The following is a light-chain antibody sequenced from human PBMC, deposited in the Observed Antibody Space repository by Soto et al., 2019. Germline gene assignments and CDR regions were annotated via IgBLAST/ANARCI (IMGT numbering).Light chain of an antibody. CDR2: GAS. V-gene: IGKV3-20*01. CDR3: QQYGSSPRS. J-gene: IGKJ1*01. CDR1: QSVSSTY. Sequence: EIVLTQSPGTLSLSPGERATLSCRASQSVSSTYLAWYQHKLGQAPRLLIYGASSKASGIPDRFSGSGSGTKFTLTISRLEPEDFAVYYCQQYGSSPRSFGQGTKVEVK.